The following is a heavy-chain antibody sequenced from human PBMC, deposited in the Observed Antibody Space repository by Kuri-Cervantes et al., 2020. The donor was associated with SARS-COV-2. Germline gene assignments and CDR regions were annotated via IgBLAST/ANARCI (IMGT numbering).Heavy chain of an antibody. CDR3: ARAVVVTAMPFGY. V-gene: IGHV3-21*01. CDR1: GFTFSSYG. Sequence: GESLKISCAASGFTFSSYGMNWVRQAPGKGLEWVSSISSSSSYIYYADSVKGRFTISRDNAKNSLYLQMNSLRAEDTAVYYCARAVVVTAMPFGYWGQGTLVTVSS. CDR2: ISSSSSYI. D-gene: IGHD2-21*02. J-gene: IGHJ4*02.